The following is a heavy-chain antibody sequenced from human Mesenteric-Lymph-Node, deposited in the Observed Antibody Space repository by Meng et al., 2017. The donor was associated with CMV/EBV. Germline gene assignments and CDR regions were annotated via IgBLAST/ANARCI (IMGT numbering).Heavy chain of an antibody. D-gene: IGHD3-10*01. Sequence: VSCKAAGYTFARYVISWVRQAPGQGLKWIGWSSTYNGNANYAQKLQGRITMTTDTSTNTVYMELRSLRSDDTAVYYCARPYGSGLDYWGQGTLVTVSS. J-gene: IGHJ4*02. CDR1: GYTFARYV. CDR3: ARPYGSGLDY. CDR2: SSTYNGNA. V-gene: IGHV1-18*01.